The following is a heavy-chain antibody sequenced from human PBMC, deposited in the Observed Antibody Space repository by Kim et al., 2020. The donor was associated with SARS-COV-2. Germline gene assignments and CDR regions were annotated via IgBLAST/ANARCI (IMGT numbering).Heavy chain of an antibody. J-gene: IGHJ6*02. D-gene: IGHD6-13*01. CDR3: ATRASTWYYYYYDMDV. CDR2: ISGGGDST. CDR1: GITFSTYA. Sequence: GGSLRLSCAASGITFSTYAMTWVRQAPGKGLDWVSAISGGGDSTYYADSVKGRFTISRDNSKNTLYLQMSSLRAEDTAVYYCATRASTWYYYYYDMDVWGQGTTVTVSS. V-gene: IGHV3-23*01.